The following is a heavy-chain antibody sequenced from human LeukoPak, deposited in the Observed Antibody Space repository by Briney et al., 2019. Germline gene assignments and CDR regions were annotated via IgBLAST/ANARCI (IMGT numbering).Heavy chain of an antibody. CDR3: VRDWDHYDFDS. CDR1: GFTFSSFT. D-gene: IGHD3-3*01. Sequence: GGSLRLSCAASGFTFSSFTMNWVRHAPGKGLVWVSRINPAGNYENYADSVKGRFTISRDNAKNTVYLQMNSLRAEDTALFYCVRDWDHYDFDSWGQGTLVTVSS. V-gene: IGHV3-74*01. CDR2: INPAGNYE. J-gene: IGHJ5*01.